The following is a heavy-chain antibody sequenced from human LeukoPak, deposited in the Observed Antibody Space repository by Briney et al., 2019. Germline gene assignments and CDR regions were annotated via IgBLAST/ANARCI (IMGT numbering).Heavy chain of an antibody. CDR3: ARDLWDTSAAVWVY. V-gene: IGHV3-30-3*01. CDR1: GFTFSSYA. D-gene: IGHD5-18*01. J-gene: IGHJ4*02. CDR2: ISYDGSNK. Sequence: GGSLRLSCAASGFTFSSYAMHWVRQAPGKGLEWVAVISYDGSNKYYAGSVKGRFTISRDNSKNTLYLRMNSLRAEDTAMYYCARDLWDTSAAVWVYWGQGTLVTVSS.